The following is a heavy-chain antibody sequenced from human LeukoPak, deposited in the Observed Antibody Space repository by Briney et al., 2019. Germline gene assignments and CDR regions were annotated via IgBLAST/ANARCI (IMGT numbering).Heavy chain of an antibody. CDR3: ARSGYGRSYYYYMDV. V-gene: IGHV1-24*01. D-gene: IGHD3-3*01. Sequence: ASVKVSCKVSGYTLTELSMHWVRQAPGKGLEWMGGFDPEDGETIYAQKFQGRVTMTEDTSTDTAYMELSSLRSGDTAVYYCARSGYGRSYYYYMDVWGKGTTVTVSS. J-gene: IGHJ6*03. CDR2: FDPEDGET. CDR1: GYTLTELS.